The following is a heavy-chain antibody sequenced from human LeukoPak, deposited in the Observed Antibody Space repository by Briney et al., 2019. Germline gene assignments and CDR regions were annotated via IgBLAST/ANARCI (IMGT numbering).Heavy chain of an antibody. V-gene: IGHV3-7*01. CDR2: IKQDGSEK. CDR3: ARDSAGNDY. CDR1: GFTFSNYW. Sequence: GGSLRLSCAASGFTFSNYWMSWVRQAPGKGLEWVANIKQDGSEKYYVDSVKGRFTISRDNAKNSLYLQMNSLRAEDTAMYYCARDSAGNDYCGERALGTVSS. D-gene: IGHD6-13*01. J-gene: IGHJ4*02.